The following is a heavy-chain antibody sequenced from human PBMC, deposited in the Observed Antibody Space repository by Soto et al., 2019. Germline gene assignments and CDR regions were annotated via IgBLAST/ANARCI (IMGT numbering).Heavy chain of an antibody. V-gene: IGHV3-7*01. CDR3: ARDIATAGSWFDP. CDR1: GFTFSSYW. J-gene: IGHJ5*02. Sequence: GSLRLSCAASGFTFSSYWMNWVRQAPGKGLEWVANIKQDGSEKYYVDSVKGRFTISRDNAKNSLYLQMNSLRAEDTAVYYCARDIATAGSWFDPWGQGTLVTVSS. CDR2: IKQDGSEK. D-gene: IGHD6-13*01.